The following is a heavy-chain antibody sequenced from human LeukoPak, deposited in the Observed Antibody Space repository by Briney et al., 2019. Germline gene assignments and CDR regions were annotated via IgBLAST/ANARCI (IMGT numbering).Heavy chain of an antibody. CDR3: AKDGSDYYGSGSYYPYYFDY. D-gene: IGHD3-10*01. V-gene: IGHV3-30*18. CDR2: ISYDGSNK. CDR1: GFTFSNYG. J-gene: IGHJ4*02. Sequence: WGSLRLSCAASGFTFSNYGMHWVRQAPGKGLEWVAVISYDGSNKYYADSVKGRFTISRDNSKNTLYLQMNSLRAEDTAVYYCAKDGSDYYGSGSYYPYYFDYWGQGTLVTVSS.